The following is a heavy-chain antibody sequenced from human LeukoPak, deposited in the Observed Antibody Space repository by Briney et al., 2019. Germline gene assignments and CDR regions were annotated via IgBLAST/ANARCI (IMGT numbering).Heavy chain of an antibody. CDR3: GRARGGVFDY. CDR2: IYHSGSS. CDR1: GYSISSGYY. Sequence: SETLSLTCIVSGYSISSGYYWGWIRQPPGKGLEWIGSIYHSGSSLYNPSLKSRVTISVDTSKNQFSLKLISMTAADTAVYYCGRARGGVFDYWGQGTLVTVSS. D-gene: IGHD3-16*01. J-gene: IGHJ4*02. V-gene: IGHV4-38-2*02.